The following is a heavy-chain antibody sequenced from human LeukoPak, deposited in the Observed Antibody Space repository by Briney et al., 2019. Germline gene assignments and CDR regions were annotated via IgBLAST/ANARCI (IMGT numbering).Heavy chain of an antibody. CDR1: GFSFSTYS. J-gene: IGHJ2*01. Sequence: GGSLRLSCAASGFSFSTYSMNWVRQAPGKGLEWVSSISSRSGYIYYADSVKGRFTISRDNAKNSLYLQMDSLGAEDTAVYYCATDLSYDSSGGDLWGRGTLVTVSS. V-gene: IGHV3-21*01. D-gene: IGHD3-22*01. CDR3: ATDLSYDSSGGDL. CDR2: ISSRSGYI.